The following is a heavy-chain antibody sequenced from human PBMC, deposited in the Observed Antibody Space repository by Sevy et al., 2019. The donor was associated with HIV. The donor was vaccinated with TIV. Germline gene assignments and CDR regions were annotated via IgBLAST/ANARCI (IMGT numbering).Heavy chain of an antibody. CDR1: GGSISSSSYY. CDR3: ARHGLTSSSSLWWGKSYNWFDP. CDR2: IYYSGST. D-gene: IGHD6-6*01. V-gene: IGHV4-39*01. Sequence: SETLSLTCTVSGGSISSSSYYWGWIRQPPGKGLEWIGSIYYSGSTYYNPSLKSRVTISVDTSKNQFSLKLSSVTAADTAVYYCARHGLTSSSSLWWGKSYNWFDPWGQGTLVTVSS. J-gene: IGHJ5*02.